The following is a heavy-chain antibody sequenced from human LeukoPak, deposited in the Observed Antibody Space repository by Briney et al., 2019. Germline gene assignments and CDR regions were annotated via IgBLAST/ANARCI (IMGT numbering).Heavy chain of an antibody. V-gene: IGHV3-74*01. D-gene: IGHD5-12*01. CDR2: INGDGSST. Sequence: GGSLRLSCAASGFTFSTYWMHWVRQAPGKGLVWVSRINGDGSSTNYADSVKGRFTISRDNAKSTLYLQMNSLRAEDTALYYCVRGVASLNYYFDPWGQGTLVTVSS. CDR1: GFTFSTYW. J-gene: IGHJ4*02. CDR3: VRGVASLNYYFDP.